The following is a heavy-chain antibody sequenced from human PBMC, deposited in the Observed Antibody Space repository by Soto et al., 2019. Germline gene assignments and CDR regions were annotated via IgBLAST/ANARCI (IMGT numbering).Heavy chain of an antibody. Sequence: ETLSLTCTVSGDSISSYYLSWIRQPPGKGLEWIGYIYYTGTTTYNPSFKSRLTISVDSSKNQFSLNLTSVSATDTAVYYCARLGGFYQSLDSWGQGTLVTVSS. CDR3: ARLGGFYQSLDS. V-gene: IGHV4-59*08. J-gene: IGHJ5*01. D-gene: IGHD3-22*01. CDR2: IYYTGTT. CDR1: GDSISSYY.